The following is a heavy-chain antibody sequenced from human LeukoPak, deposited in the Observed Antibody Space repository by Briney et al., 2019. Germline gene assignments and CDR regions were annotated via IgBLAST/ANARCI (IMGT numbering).Heavy chain of an antibody. CDR3: ARVGGSYYEGFDY. CDR2: ISSSSSYI. D-gene: IGHD1-26*01. V-gene: IGHV3-21*01. J-gene: IGHJ4*02. CDR1: GFTFSSYS. Sequence: GGSLRLSCAASGFTFSSYSMNWVRQAPGKGLEWVSSISSSSSYIYYADSVKGRFTISRDNAKNSLYLQMNSLRAEDTAVYYCARVGGSYYEGFDYWGQGTLVTVSS.